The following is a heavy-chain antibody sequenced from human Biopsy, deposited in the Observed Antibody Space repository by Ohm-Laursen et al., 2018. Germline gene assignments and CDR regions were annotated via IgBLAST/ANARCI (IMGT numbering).Heavy chain of an antibody. D-gene: IGHD2-2*01. V-gene: IGHV3-21*01. CDR2: ISSRSSDI. CDR1: GFIFSTYT. CDR3: ARESALKWYQSLSYFNGVDV. J-gene: IGHJ6*02. Sequence: SLRLSCAASGFIFSTYTMNWVRQAPGEGLEWVSSISSRSSDIYYADSVKGRFTISRDNAKNSLFLHMNSLRAEDTAVYYCARESALKWYQSLSYFNGVDVWGQGTTVTVPS.